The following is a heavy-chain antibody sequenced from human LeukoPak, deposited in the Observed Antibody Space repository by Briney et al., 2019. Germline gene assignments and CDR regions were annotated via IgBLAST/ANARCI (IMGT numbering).Heavy chain of an antibody. Sequence: SETLSLTCAVYGGSFSGYYWSWIRQPPGKGLEWIGEINHSGSTNYNPSLKSRVTISVDTSKNQFSLKLSSVTAADTAVYYCARRITMVRGVNYYYGMDVWGQGTTVTVSS. CDR3: ARRITMVRGVNYYYGMDV. V-gene: IGHV4-34*01. D-gene: IGHD3-10*01. J-gene: IGHJ6*02. CDR2: INHSGST. CDR1: GGSFSGYY.